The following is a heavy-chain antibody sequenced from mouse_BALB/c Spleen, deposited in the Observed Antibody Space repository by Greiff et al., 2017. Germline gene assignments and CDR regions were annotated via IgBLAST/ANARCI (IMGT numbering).Heavy chain of an antibody. CDR1: GFTFSSYA. CDR3: ARGRGYGPNYFDY. V-gene: IGHV5-6-5*01. Sequence: EVKLMESGGGLVKPGGSLKLSCAASGFTFSSYAMSWVRQTPEKRLEWVASTSSGGSTYYPDSVKGRFTISRDNARNILYLQMSSLRSEDTAMYYCARGRGYGPNYFDYWGQGTTLTVSS. J-gene: IGHJ2*01. CDR2: TSSGGST. D-gene: IGHD2-10*02.